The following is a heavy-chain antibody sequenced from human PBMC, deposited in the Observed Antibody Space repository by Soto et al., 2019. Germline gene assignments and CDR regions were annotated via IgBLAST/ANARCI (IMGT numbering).Heavy chain of an antibody. CDR3: ARDPRSYCSSTSCHPGWFDP. CDR1: GYSISSGYY. J-gene: IGHJ5*02. CDR2: IYHSEST. D-gene: IGHD2-2*01. V-gene: IGHV4-38-2*01. Sequence: SETLSLTCAVSGYSISSGYYWGWIRQPPGKGLEWIGSIYHSESTYYNPSLRSRVTISVDTSKNQFSLKLSSVTAADTAGYYCARDPRSYCSSTSCHPGWFDPWAREPWSPSPQ.